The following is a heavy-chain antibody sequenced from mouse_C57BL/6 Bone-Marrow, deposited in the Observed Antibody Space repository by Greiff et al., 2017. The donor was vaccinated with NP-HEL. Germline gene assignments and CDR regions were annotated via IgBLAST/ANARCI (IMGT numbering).Heavy chain of an antibody. Sequence: EVQRVESGGGLVQPGGSLSLSCAASGFTFTDYYMSWVRQPPGKALEWLVFIRNKANGYTTEYSASVKGRFTISRDNSQIILYLQMNALRAEDSATYYCARSIYYDYADDPFYAMDYWGQGTSVTVSS. CDR3: ARSIYYDYADDPFYAMDY. CDR1: GFTFTDYY. J-gene: IGHJ4*01. CDR2: IRNKANGYTT. V-gene: IGHV7-3*01. D-gene: IGHD2-4*01.